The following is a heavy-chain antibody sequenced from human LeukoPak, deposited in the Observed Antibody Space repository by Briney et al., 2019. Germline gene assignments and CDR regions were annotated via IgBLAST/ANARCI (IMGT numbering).Heavy chain of an antibody. V-gene: IGHV1-69*05. CDR2: IIPIFGTA. Sequence: SVKVSCKASGGTSSSYAISWVRQAPGQGLEWMGRIIPIFGTANYAQKFQGRVTITTDESTSTAYMELSSLRSEDTAVYYCARDHWTVPVWKNGYSYDPTWEYAFDIWGQGTMVTVSS. CDR3: ARDHWTVPVWKNGYSYDPTWEYAFDI. D-gene: IGHD5-18*01. CDR1: GGTSSSYA. J-gene: IGHJ3*02.